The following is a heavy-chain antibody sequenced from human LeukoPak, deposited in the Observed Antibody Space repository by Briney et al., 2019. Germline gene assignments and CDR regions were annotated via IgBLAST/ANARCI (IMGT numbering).Heavy chain of an antibody. CDR2: ISGSGGDT. J-gene: IGHJ4*02. D-gene: IGHD1-1*01. CDR1: GFTFSNYW. CDR3: ARDPRTVRI. Sequence: PGGSLRLSCAASGFTFSNYWMSWVRQAPGKGLEWLSYISGSGGDTNYADSVRGRFTISRDNAKNSLYLQMNSLRVEDTAVYYCARDPRTVRIWGQGTLVTVSS. V-gene: IGHV3-11*06.